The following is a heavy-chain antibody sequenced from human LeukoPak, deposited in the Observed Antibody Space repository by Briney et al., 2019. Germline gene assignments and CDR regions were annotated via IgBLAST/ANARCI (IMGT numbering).Heavy chain of an antibody. D-gene: IGHD3-22*01. CDR1: GDSASSNSAA. CDR2: TYYRSKWYN. V-gene: IGHV6-1*01. CDR3: ARDGVYYYDSSGPGFDP. Sequence: SQTLSLTCAISGDSASSNSAAWNWIRQSPSRGLEWLGRTYYRSKWYNDYAVSVKSRITINPDTSKNQFSLQLNSVTPEDTAVYYCARDGVYYYDSSGPGFDPWGQGTLVTVSS. J-gene: IGHJ5*02.